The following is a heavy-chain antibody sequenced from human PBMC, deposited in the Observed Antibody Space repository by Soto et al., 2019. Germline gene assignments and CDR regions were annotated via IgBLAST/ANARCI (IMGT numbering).Heavy chain of an antibody. CDR3: ARHAGIGGLGYCSGGSCVGFWFDP. CDR2: IYYSGST. J-gene: IGHJ5*02. D-gene: IGHD2-15*01. V-gene: IGHV4-30-4*01. CDR1: GGSISSGDYY. Sequence: SETLSLTCTVSGGSISSGDYYWSWIRQPPGKGLEWIGYIYYSGSTYYNPSLKSRVTISVDTSKNQFSLKLSSVTAADTAVYYCARHAGIGGLGYCSGGSCVGFWFDPWGQGTLVTVSS.